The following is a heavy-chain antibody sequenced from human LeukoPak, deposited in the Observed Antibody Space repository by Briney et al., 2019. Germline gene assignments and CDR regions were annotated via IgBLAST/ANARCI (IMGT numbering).Heavy chain of an antibody. CDR1: GFTFSDYY. J-gene: IGHJ5*02. V-gene: IGHV3-11*01. CDR3: AKDPYSSGPYNWFDP. CDR2: ISSSGSTI. Sequence: SGGSLRLSCAASGFTFSDYYMSWIRQAPGKGLEWVSYISSSGSTIYYADSVKGRFTISRDNAKNSLYLQMNRLRAEDTAVYYCAKDPYSSGPYNWFDPWGQGTLVTVSS. D-gene: IGHD6-19*01.